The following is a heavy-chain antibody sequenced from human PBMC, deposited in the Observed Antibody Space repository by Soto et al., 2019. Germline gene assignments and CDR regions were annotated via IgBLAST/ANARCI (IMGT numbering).Heavy chain of an antibody. V-gene: IGHV1-69*13. CDR1: GGTFSSYA. Sequence: SVKVSCKASGGTFSSYAISWVRQAPGQGLEWMGGIIPIFGTANYAQKFQGRVTITADESTSTAYMELSSLRSEDTAVYYCAKTRSGYSSSWYRHYYYYYGMDVWGQGTTVTVSS. CDR2: IIPIFGTA. D-gene: IGHD6-13*01. J-gene: IGHJ6*02. CDR3: AKTRSGYSSSWYRHYYYYYGMDV.